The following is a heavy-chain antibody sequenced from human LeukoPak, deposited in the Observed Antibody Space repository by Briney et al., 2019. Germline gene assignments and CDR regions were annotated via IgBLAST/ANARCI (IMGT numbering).Heavy chain of an antibody. CDR1: GFTFSSYA. D-gene: IGHD2-2*01. Sequence: GGSLRLSCAASGFTFSSYAITWVRQAPGKGLEWVSAISGSGGSTYYADSVKGRFTISRDNSKNTLYLQMNSLRAEDTAVYYCAKKESRYCSSTSCLIGMDVWGQGTTVTVSS. V-gene: IGHV3-23*01. CDR2: ISGSGGST. J-gene: IGHJ6*02. CDR3: AKKESRYCSSTSCLIGMDV.